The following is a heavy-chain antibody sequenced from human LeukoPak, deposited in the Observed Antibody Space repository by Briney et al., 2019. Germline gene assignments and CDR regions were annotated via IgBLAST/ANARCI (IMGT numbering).Heavy chain of an antibody. CDR2: VYYSGST. CDR3: ARDRAYGDYAS. D-gene: IGHD4-17*01. Sequence: PSETLSLTCTVSGGSISSYYWSWIRQPPGKGLEWIGYVYYSGSTNYNPSPKSRVTISVDTSKNQFSLKLSSVTAADTAVYYCARDRAYGDYASWGQGTLVTVSS. CDR1: GGSISSYY. J-gene: IGHJ5*02. V-gene: IGHV4-59*12.